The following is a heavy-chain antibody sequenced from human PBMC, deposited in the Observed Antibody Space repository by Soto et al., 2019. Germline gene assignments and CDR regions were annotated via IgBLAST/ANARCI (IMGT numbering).Heavy chain of an antibody. CDR2: FDPEDGET. CDR1: GYTLTELS. CDR3: ATGSRHIVVVTAIFPFDY. V-gene: IGHV1-24*01. J-gene: IGHJ4*02. Sequence: ASVKVSCKVSGYTLTELSMHWVRQAPGKGLEWMGGFDPEDGETIYAQKFQGRVTMTEDTSTDTAYMELSSLRSEDTAVYYCATGSRHIVVVTAIFPFDYWGQGTLVTLSS. D-gene: IGHD2-21*02.